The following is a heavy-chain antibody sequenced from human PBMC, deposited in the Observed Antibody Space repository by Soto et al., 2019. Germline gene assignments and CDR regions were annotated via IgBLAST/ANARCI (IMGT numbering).Heavy chain of an antibody. D-gene: IGHD2-15*01. J-gene: IGHJ5*02. CDR2: FDPEDGET. Sequence: ASVKVSCKVSGYTLTELSMHWVRQAPGKGLEWMGGFDPEDGETIYAQKFQGRVTMTEDTSTDTAYMELSSLRSEDTAVYYCATGYCSGGSCYDWFDPWGQGTLVNVSS. CDR1: GYTLTELS. CDR3: ATGYCSGGSCYDWFDP. V-gene: IGHV1-24*01.